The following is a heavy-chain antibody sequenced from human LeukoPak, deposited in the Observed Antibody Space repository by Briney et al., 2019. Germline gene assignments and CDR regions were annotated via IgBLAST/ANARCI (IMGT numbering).Heavy chain of an antibody. CDR3: AKLGGQVGATFDY. CDR2: ISYDGSNK. Sequence: GRSLRLSCAASGFTFSSYGMHWVRQAPGKGLEWVAVISYDGSNKYYADSVKGRFTISRDNSKNTLYLQMNSLRAEDTAVYYCAKLGGQVGATFDYWGQGTLVTVSS. D-gene: IGHD1-26*01. J-gene: IGHJ4*02. CDR1: GFTFSSYG. V-gene: IGHV3-30*18.